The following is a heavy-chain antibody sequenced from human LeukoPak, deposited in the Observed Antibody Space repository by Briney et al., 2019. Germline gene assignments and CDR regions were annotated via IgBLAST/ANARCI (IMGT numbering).Heavy chain of an antibody. D-gene: IGHD1-26*01. V-gene: IGHV3-7*05. CDR1: GFTSSSYG. Sequence: GGSLRLSCAASGFTSSSYGMSWVRQAPGKGLEWVANIKQDGSEKYYVDSVKGRFTISRDNAKNSLYLQMNSLRAEDTAVYYCARDHIVGATNFDDWGQGTLVTVSS. J-gene: IGHJ4*02. CDR3: ARDHIVGATNFDD. CDR2: IKQDGSEK.